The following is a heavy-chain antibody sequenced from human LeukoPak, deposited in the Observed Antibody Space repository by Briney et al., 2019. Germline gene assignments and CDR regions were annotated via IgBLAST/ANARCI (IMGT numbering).Heavy chain of an antibody. D-gene: IGHD1-26*01. J-gene: IGHJ3*02. Sequence: ASVKVSCKASGYTFTSYYMHWVRQAPGQGLEWMGIINPSGGSTSYAQKFQGRVTMTRDTSTSTVYMELSSLRSEDTAVYYCAREGLIVGVGSTAFDIWGQGTMVTVSP. CDR1: GYTFTSYY. V-gene: IGHV1-46*01. CDR3: AREGLIVGVGSTAFDI. CDR2: INPSGGST.